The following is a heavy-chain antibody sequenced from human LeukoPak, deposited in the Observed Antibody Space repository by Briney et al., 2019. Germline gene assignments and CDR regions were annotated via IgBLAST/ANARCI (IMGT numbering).Heavy chain of an antibody. CDR3: ARDTYYYDSSGYPGYYYYGMDV. D-gene: IGHD3-22*01. V-gene: IGHV4-59*01. CDR1: GASISGSY. CDR2: IYYSGST. J-gene: IGHJ6*02. Sequence: SETLSLTCTVSGASISGSYWSWIRQPPGKRLEWIGYIYYSGSTNYNPSLKSRVTISVDTSKNQFSLKLSSVTAADTAVYYCARDTYYYDSSGYPGYYYYGMDVWGQGTTVTVSS.